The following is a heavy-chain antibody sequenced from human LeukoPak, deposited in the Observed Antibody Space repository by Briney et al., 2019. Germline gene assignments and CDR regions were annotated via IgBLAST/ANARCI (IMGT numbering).Heavy chain of an antibody. CDR1: GYTFTGYY. CDR2: INPNSGGT. J-gene: IGHJ4*02. CDR3: ARDLGYRLIVVFDY. V-gene: IGHV1-2*02. Sequence: ASVKVSCKASGYTFTGYYMHWVRQAPGQGLEWMGWINPNSGGTNYAQKFQGRVTMTRDTSISTAYMELSRLRPDDTAVYYCARDLGYRLIVVFDYWGQGTLVTVSS. D-gene: IGHD2-2*03.